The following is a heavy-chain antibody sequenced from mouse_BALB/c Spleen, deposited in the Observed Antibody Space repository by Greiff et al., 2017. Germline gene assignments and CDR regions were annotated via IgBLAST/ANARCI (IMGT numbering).Heavy chain of an antibody. D-gene: IGHD2-4*01. V-gene: IGHV5-4*02. J-gene: IGHJ2*01. CDR2: ISDGGSYT. CDR3: ARGNDYPDY. CDR1: GFTFSDYY. Sequence: EVKLMESGGGLVKPGGSLKLSCAASGFTFSDYYMYWVRQTPEKRLEWVATISDGGSYTYYPDSVKGRFTISRDNAKNNLYLQMSSLKSEDTAMYYCARGNDYPDYWGQGTTLTVSS.